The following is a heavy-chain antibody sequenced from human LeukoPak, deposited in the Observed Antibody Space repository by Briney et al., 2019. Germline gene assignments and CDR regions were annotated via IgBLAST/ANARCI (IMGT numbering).Heavy chain of an antibody. J-gene: IGHJ4*02. CDR3: ARGTSLNYYDSSGYQRYFDY. D-gene: IGHD3-22*01. Sequence: ASVKVSCKASGYTFTSYGISWVRQAPGQGLEWMGWISAYNGNTNYAQKLRGRVTMTTDTSTSTAYMELRSLRSDDTAVYYCARGTSLNYYDSSGYQRYFDYWGQGTLVTVSS. CDR2: ISAYNGNT. CDR1: GYTFTSYG. V-gene: IGHV1-18*01.